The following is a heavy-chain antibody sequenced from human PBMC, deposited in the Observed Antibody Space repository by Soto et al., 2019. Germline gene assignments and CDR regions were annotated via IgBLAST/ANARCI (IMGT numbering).Heavy chain of an antibody. J-gene: IGHJ6*02. CDR1: GGTFSSYA. V-gene: IGHV1-69*13. D-gene: IGHD6-13*01. Sequence: SLKVSCKASGGTFSSYAISWVRQAPGQGLEWMGGIIPIFGTANYAQKFQGRVTITADESTSTAYMELSSLRSEDTAVYYCARHHLTAAAGTFGMDVWGQGTTVTVSS. CDR2: IIPIFGTA. CDR3: ARHHLTAAAGTFGMDV.